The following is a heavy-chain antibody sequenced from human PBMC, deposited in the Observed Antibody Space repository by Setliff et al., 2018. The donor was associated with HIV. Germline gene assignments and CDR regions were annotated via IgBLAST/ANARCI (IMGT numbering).Heavy chain of an antibody. CDR1: GGSISSGDYY. D-gene: IGHD3-22*01. CDR2: IHYSGST. CDR3: ARGPNYFDSSGYSYYFDY. Sequence: PSETLSLTCTVSGGSISSGDYYWSWIRQPPGKGLEWIGYIHYSGSTYYNPSLKSRVAISLDTSKNQFSLKLSSVTDADTAVYSCARGPNYFDSSGYSYYFDYWGQGTLVTSPQ. J-gene: IGHJ4*02. V-gene: IGHV4-30-4*08.